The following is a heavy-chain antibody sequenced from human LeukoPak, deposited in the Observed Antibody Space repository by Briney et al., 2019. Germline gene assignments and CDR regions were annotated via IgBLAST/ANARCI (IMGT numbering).Heavy chain of an antibody. CDR2: IIPIFGTA. CDR1: GGTFSSYA. D-gene: IGHD6-13*01. J-gene: IGHJ4*02. CDR3: ASIRQGIAAAPYDY. Sequence: SVKVSCKASGGTFSSYAISWVRQAPGQGLEWMGGIIPIFGTANYAQKFQGRVTITADESTSTAYMELSSLRSEDTAVYYCASIRQGIAAAPYDYWGQGTLVTVSS. V-gene: IGHV1-69*13.